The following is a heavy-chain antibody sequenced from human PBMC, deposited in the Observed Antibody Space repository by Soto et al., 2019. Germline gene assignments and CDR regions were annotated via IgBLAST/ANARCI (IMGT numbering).Heavy chain of an antibody. CDR2: ISGSGGST. V-gene: IGHV3-23*01. CDR3: AKQAMIGVVIMGCFDP. Sequence: EVQLLESGGGLVQPGGSLRLSCAASGFTFSSYAMSWVRQAPGKGLQWVSAISGSGGSTYYADSVTGRFTISRDNSKNTLYLKRNSVRAEDTAVYYCAKQAMIGVVIMGCFDPWGQGTLVTVSS. D-gene: IGHD3-3*01. CDR1: GFTFSSYA. J-gene: IGHJ5*02.